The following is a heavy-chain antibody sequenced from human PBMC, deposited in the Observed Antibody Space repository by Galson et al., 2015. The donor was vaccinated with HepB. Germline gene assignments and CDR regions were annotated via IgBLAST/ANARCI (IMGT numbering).Heavy chain of an antibody. D-gene: IGHD3-10*01. CDR3: ARGITHHLMVRGVITPFDP. CDR2: TYYRSKWYN. V-gene: IGHV6-1*01. Sequence: CAISGDSVSSNSAAWNWIRQSPSRGLEWLGRTYYRSKWYNDYAVSVKSRITINPDTSKNQFSLQLNSVTPEDTAVYYCARGITHHLMVRGVITPFDPWGQGTLVTVSS. CDR1: GDSVSSNSAA. J-gene: IGHJ5*02.